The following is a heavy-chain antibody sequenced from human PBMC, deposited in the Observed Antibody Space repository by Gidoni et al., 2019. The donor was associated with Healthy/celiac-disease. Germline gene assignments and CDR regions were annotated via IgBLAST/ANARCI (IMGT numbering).Heavy chain of an antibody. CDR3: AKAAVVPAAPTYYFDY. D-gene: IGHD2-2*01. CDR2: ISGSGGST. V-gene: IGHV3-23*01. J-gene: IGHJ4*02. CDR1: GFTFSSYA. Sequence: EVQLLESGGGLVQPGGSLRLSCAASGFTFSSYAMSWVRQAPGKGLEWVSAISGSGGSTYYADSVKGRFTISRDNSKNTLYLQMNSLRAEDTAVYYCAKAAVVPAAPTYYFDYWGQGTLVTVSS.